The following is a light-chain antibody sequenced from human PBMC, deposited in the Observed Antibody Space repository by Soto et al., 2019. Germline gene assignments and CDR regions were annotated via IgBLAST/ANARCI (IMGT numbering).Light chain of an antibody. J-gene: IGKJ1*01. Sequence: DIQLTQSPSFLSASVGDRVTITCRASQGISSYLAWYQQKPGKAPKLLIYAASTLQSAVPSRFSGSGSGTEFTLTISSLQPEDFATYYCQQLNSYPRTFGQGTKVEIK. V-gene: IGKV1-9*01. CDR3: QQLNSYPRT. CDR1: QGISSY. CDR2: AAS.